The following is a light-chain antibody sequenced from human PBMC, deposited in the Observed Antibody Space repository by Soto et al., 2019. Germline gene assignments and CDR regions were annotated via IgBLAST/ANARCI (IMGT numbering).Light chain of an antibody. V-gene: IGKV3-20*01. J-gene: IGKJ1*01. CDR1: QSVSSSF. Sequence: EIVLTQSPGTLSLSPGERATLSCRASQSVSSSFLAWYQQKPGQAPRLLIYGASSSATAIPDRFSGSGSGTDFTLTISRLETEDFAVHYCQQYGSSPWTFGQGTKVEIK. CDR2: GAS. CDR3: QQYGSSPWT.